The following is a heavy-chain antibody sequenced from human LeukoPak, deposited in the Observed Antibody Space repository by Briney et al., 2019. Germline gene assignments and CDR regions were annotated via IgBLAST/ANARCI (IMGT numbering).Heavy chain of an antibody. Sequence: GGSLRLSCAASGFTFSDYSMHWVRQAPGEGLEWVSTVSSTSSYIYSADSLKGRFTISRDNAKNSLYLQMSTLRAEDTAVYYCARGQLWQTGWFDPWGQGTLVTVSS. D-gene: IGHD5-18*01. CDR2: VSSTSSYI. CDR3: ARGQLWQTGWFDP. J-gene: IGHJ5*02. V-gene: IGHV3-21*01. CDR1: GFTFSDYS.